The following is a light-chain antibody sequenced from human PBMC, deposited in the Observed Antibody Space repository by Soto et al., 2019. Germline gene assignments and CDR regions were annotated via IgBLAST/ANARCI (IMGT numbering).Light chain of an antibody. CDR2: DVS. V-gene: IGLV2-14*01. Sequence: QSALTQPASVSGSPGQSITISCTGTSSDVGGYNYVSWYQQHPGNAPKLMIYDVSNRPSGVSNRFSGSKSGNTASLTISGLQAEDEADYYCSSYRSSSTYVVFGGGTKPTVL. J-gene: IGLJ2*01. CDR1: SSDVGGYNY. CDR3: SSYRSSSTYVV.